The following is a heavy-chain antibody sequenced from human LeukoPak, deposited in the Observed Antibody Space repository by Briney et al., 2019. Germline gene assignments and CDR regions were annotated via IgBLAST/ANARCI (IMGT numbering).Heavy chain of an antibody. CDR2: IYYSGST. V-gene: IGHV4-39*07. Sequence: SETLSLTCTVSGGSISSSSYYWGWIRQPPGKGLEWIGSIYYSGSTYYNPSLKSRVTISVDTSKNQFSLKLSSVTAADTAVYYCAREVLWFGDPINYYYYMDVWGKGTTVTVSS. D-gene: IGHD3-10*01. CDR1: GGSISSSSYY. J-gene: IGHJ6*03. CDR3: AREVLWFGDPINYYYYMDV.